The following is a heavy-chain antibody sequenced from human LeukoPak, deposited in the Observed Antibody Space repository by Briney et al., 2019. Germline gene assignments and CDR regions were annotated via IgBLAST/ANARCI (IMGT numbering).Heavy chain of an antibody. CDR1: GFXVSTNY. D-gene: IGHD5-18*01. CDR2: IYSGGST. V-gene: IGHV3-53*01. CDR3: ARGGESGYNYGYSDY. Sequence: PGGSLRLPCAASGFXVSTNYINWVRQAPGKGLEWVSVIYSGGSTYYADSVKGRFTISRDNSKNTLYLQMNSLRAEDTAVYYCARGGESGYNYGYSDYWGQGTLVTVSS. J-gene: IGHJ4*02.